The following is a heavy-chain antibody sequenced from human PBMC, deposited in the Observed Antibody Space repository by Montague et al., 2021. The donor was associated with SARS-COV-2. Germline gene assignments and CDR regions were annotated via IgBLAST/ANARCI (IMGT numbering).Heavy chain of an antibody. D-gene: IGHD3-10*01. CDR3: VRERGEYGFDP. CDR1: GFAFRSYA. Sequence: SLRLSCAASGFAFRSYAMHWVRRPAGGGLEWVSGIRPAGDTYYPDSVKGRFTISRDNARNSLYLQMNSLRAGDTAVYYCVRERGEYGFDPWGQGTLVTVSS. J-gene: IGHJ5*02. CDR2: IRPAGDT. V-gene: IGHV3-13*01.